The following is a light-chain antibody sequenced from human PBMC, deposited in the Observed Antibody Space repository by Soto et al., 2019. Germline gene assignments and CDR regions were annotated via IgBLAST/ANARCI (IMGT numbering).Light chain of an antibody. CDR1: QSMNRD. J-gene: IGKJ4*01. CDR2: GAS. V-gene: IGKV3-15*01. CDR3: QQYNNWPPLS. Sequence: EIVMTQSPATLSVSPGERATLSCRASQSMNRDLAWYQQTPGQAPRLLIYGASSRASGVPARFSGSGSGTEFTLTINGLQSEDSAVYYCQQYNNWPPLSFGGGTKVEIK.